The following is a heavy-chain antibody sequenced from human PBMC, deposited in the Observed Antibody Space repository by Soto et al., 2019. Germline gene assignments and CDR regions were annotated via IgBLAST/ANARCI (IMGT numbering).Heavy chain of an antibody. Sequence: EVQLVESGGGLVQPGGSLRLSCAASGFTFSSYWMHWVRQAPGKGLVWVSRINSDGSSTSYADSAKGRFTISRDNAKNTLYLQMNSLRAEDTAVYYCARDHVVSRNWFDPWGQGTLVTVSS. D-gene: IGHD2-21*01. CDR1: GFTFSSYW. CDR2: INSDGSST. CDR3: ARDHVVSRNWFDP. J-gene: IGHJ5*02. V-gene: IGHV3-74*01.